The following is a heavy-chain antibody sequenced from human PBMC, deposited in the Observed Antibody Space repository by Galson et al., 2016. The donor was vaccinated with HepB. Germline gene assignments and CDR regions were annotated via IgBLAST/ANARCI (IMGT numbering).Heavy chain of an antibody. Sequence: CAISGDSVSNNSAAWNWVRQSPSRGLEWLGRTYYRSAWYYEYTLSLRGRILVNPDTSTNQFSLQLNSVTPEDTAIYYFKSTTHRGRNLVFDVWGPGSTVTVSS. D-gene: IGHD1-14*01. CDR3: KSTTHRGRNLVFDV. CDR1: GDSVSNNSAA. CDR2: TYYRSAWYY. J-gene: IGHJ3*01. V-gene: IGHV6-1*01.